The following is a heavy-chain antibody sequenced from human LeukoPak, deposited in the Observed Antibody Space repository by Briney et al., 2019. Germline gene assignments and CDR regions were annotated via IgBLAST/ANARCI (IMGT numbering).Heavy chain of an antibody. J-gene: IGHJ4*02. CDR3: ARSPHILTGENFDY. Sequence: ASVKVSCKASGYTFTGYYMHWVRQAPGQGLEWVGWINPNSGGTNYAQRFQDRVSMTRDTSISTAYMQLSRLRSDDTAVYFCARSPHILTGENFDYWGQGTLLTVSS. D-gene: IGHD3-9*01. CDR2: INPNSGGT. V-gene: IGHV1-2*02. CDR1: GYTFTGYY.